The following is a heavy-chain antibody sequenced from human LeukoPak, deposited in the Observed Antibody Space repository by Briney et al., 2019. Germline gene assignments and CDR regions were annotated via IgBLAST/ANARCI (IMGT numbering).Heavy chain of an antibody. CDR3: AREIGPRQLHLWGSAFDS. CDR1: GYTFTGYY. V-gene: IGHV1-2*02. J-gene: IGHJ4*02. CDR2: INSNSGGT. Sequence: AASVKVSCKASGYTFTGYYMHWVRQAPGQGLEWMGWINSNSGGTSNAQKFQGRVTMTRDTSTSTVYMELSRLRSEDTAVYYCAREIGPRQLHLWGSAFDSWGQGTLVTVSS. D-gene: IGHD5-18*01.